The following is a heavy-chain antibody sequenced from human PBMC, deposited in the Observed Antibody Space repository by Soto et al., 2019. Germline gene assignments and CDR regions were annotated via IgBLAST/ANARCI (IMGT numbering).Heavy chain of an antibody. CDR1: GFTLSAYW. Sequence: EVHLEESGGGLVQPGGSLRLSCAASGFTLSAYWMTWVRQAPGKGLEWVANIKRDGSKKSYLDSVKGRFTICRDNVGKSLYLQIHSLRADDKPLYYCSPDVFPASSSLYHDAFDIWGQGTMVTVSS. V-gene: IGHV3-7*05. J-gene: IGHJ3*02. D-gene: IGHD6-13*01. CDR3: SPDVFPASSSLYHDAFDI. CDR2: IKRDGSKK.